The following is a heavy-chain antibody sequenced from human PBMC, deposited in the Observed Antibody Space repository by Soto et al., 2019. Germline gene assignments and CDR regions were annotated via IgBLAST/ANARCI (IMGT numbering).Heavy chain of an antibody. J-gene: IGHJ4*02. V-gene: IGHV3-74*01. CDR3: ARVKVSAYYFDY. D-gene: IGHD2-8*01. CDR2: INSDGSIT. Sequence: PGGSLRLSCAASGFTFSSYWMHWVRQAPGKGLVWVSRINSDGSITTYADSVKGRFTISRDNAKNTLYPQMNSLRVEDTAVYYCARVKVSAYYFDYWGQGTLVTVSS. CDR1: GFTFSSYW.